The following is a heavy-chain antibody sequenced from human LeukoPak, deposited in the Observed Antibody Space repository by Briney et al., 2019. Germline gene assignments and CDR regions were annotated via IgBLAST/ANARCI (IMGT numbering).Heavy chain of an antibody. V-gene: IGHV4-59*01. Sequence: PSETLSLTCTVSGGSISSYYWSWIRQPPGKGLEWIGYIYYSGGTNYNPSLKSRVTISVDTSKNQFSLKLSSVTAADTAVYYCARAHDYKQWLAINRRDDAFDIWGQGTMVTVSS. D-gene: IGHD6-19*01. CDR1: GGSISSYY. J-gene: IGHJ3*02. CDR3: ARAHDYKQWLAINRRDDAFDI. CDR2: IYYSGGT.